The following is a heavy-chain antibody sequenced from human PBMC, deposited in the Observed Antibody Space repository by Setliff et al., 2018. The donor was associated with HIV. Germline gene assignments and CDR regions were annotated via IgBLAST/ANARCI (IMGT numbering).Heavy chain of an antibody. J-gene: IGHJ6*03. CDR2: IYYSGST. CDR1: GGSISSGGYY. Sequence: TLSLTCNVSGGSISSGGYYWSWIRQHPGKGLEWIGYIYYSGSTYYNPSLKSLVTISVDTSKNQFSLKLSSVTAADTAVYHCARARGGCSGGSCPAHHYYYYMDVWGKGTTVTVSS. D-gene: IGHD2-15*01. V-gene: IGHV4-31*01. CDR3: ARARGGCSGGSCPAHHYYYYMDV.